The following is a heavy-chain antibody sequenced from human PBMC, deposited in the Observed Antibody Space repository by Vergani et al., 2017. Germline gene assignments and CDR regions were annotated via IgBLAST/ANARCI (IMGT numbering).Heavy chain of an antibody. CDR2: IIPIFGTA. J-gene: IGHJ6*02. Sequence: QVQLVQSGAEVKKPGSSVKVSCKASGGTFSSYAISWVRQAPGQGLEWMGGIIPIFGTANYAQKFQGRVTITADESTSTAYMELSSLRSEDTAVYYCARRGADYDYVWGSYRYTGGYYYYGMDVWGQGTTVTVSS. D-gene: IGHD3-16*02. V-gene: IGHV1-69*01. CDR1: GGTFSSYA. CDR3: ARRGADYDYVWGSYRYTGGYYYYGMDV.